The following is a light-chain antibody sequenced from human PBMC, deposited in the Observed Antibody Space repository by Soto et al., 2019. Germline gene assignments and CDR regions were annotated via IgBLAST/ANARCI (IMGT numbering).Light chain of an antibody. Sequence: EIVLTQSPGTLSLSPGETATLSCRASQTLADIFLVWSQQKPGQAPRLLISGGSNRAAGIPDRFRGSGSGTDFTLSISRLEPEDFAVYYCHQYVSPGTFGQGTRVEIK. V-gene: IGKV3-20*01. J-gene: IGKJ1*01. CDR2: GGS. CDR3: HQYVSPGT. CDR1: QTLADIF.